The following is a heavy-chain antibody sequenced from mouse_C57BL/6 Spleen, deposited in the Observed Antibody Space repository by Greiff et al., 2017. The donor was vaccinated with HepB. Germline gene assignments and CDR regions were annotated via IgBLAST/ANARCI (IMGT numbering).Heavy chain of an antibody. V-gene: IGHV1-15*01. CDR2: IDPETGGT. CDR1: GYTFTDYE. CDR3: TRGGGSSHFDY. D-gene: IGHD1-1*01. Sequence: QVQLQQSGAELVRPGASVTLSCKASGYTFTDYEMHWVKQTPVHGLEWIGAIDPETGGTAYNQKFKGKAILTADKSSSTAYMELRSLTSEDSAVYYCTRGGGSSHFDYWGQGTTLTVSS. J-gene: IGHJ2*01.